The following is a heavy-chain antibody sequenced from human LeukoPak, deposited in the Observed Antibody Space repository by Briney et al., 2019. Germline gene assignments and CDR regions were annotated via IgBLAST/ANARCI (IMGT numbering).Heavy chain of an antibody. CDR3: ARDRAAAGRDFDF. V-gene: IGHV3-30-3*01. D-gene: IGHD6-13*01. CDR1: GFTFSSYA. Sequence: GGSLRLSCAASGFTFSSYAMHWVRQAPGKGLEWVAVISYDGSNKYYADSVKGRFTISRDNAKNSLYLQMNSLRDEDTAVYYCARDRAAAGRDFDFWGQGTLVTVSS. J-gene: IGHJ4*02. CDR2: ISYDGSNK.